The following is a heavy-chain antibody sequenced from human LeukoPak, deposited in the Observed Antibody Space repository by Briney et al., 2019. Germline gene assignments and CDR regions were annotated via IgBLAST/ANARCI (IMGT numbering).Heavy chain of an antibody. CDR3: ARDPLRRYYYYYGMDV. CDR1: GFTFSSYG. V-gene: IGHV3-33*01. CDR2: IWYDGSNK. D-gene: IGHD5-12*01. Sequence: GGSLRLSCAASGFTFSSYGMHWVRQAPGKGLEWVAVIWYDGSNKYYADSVKGRFTISRDNSKNTLYLQMNSLRAEDTAVYYCARDPLRRYYYYYGMDVWGQGTTVTVSS. J-gene: IGHJ6*02.